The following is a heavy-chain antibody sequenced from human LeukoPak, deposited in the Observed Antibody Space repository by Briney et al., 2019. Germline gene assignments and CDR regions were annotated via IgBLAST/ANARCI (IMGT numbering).Heavy chain of an antibody. D-gene: IGHD6-19*01. CDR3: ARFTVAVAGERGWFDP. V-gene: IGHV4-34*01. CDR1: GGSFSGYY. J-gene: IGHJ5*02. CDR2: INHSGST. Sequence: ASETLSLTCAVYGGSFSGYYWSWIRQPPGKGLEWIGEINHSGSTNYNPSLKSRVTISVDTSKNQFSLKLSSVTAADTAVYYCARFTVAVAGERGWFDPWGQGTLVTVSS.